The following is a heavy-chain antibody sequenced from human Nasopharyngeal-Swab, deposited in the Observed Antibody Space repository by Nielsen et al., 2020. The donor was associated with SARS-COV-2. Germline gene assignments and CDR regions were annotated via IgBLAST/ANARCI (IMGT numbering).Heavy chain of an antibody. CDR1: GYTFTSYD. D-gene: IGHD2-15*01. CDR3: ARDVAWWGSDYYYGMDV. V-gene: IGHV1-8*01. J-gene: IGHJ6*02. CDR2: MNPNSGNT. Sequence: ASVKVSCKASGYTFTSYDINWVRQATRQGLEWMGWMNPNSGNTGYAQKFQGRVTMTRNTSISTAYMELSSLRSEDTAVYYCARDVAWWGSDYYYGMDVWGQGTTVTVSS.